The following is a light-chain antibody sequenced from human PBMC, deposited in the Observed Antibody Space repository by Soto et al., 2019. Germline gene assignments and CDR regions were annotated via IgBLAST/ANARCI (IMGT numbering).Light chain of an antibody. J-gene: IGKJ5*01. CDR2: DAS. CDR3: PQYDNLPT. Sequence: DIQMTQSPSSLSASVGDRVTITCQASQNINNYLNWYQQKPGRAPKLRIYDASNLEAGVPSRFRGSGSGTAFTFTISRLQPEDIATYYCPQYDNLPTFGQGTRLEIK. V-gene: IGKV1-33*01. CDR1: QNINNY.